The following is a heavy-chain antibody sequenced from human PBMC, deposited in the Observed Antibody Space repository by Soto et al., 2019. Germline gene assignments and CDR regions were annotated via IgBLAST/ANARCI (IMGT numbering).Heavy chain of an antibody. J-gene: IGHJ4*02. CDR1: GFTFSSYA. D-gene: IGHD3-22*01. Sequence: EVQLLESGGGLVQPGGSLRLSCAASGFTFSSYAMSWVRQAPGKGLEWVSAISGSGGSTYYADSVKGRFTISRDNSKSTLYLQMNSLRAEDTAVYYCAEHYYDSSGYYFDYWGQGTLVTVSS. CDR3: AEHYYDSSGYYFDY. CDR2: ISGSGGST. V-gene: IGHV3-23*01.